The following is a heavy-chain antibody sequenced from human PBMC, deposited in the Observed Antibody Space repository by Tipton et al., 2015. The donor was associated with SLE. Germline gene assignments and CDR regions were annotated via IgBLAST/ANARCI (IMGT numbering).Heavy chain of an antibody. D-gene: IGHD3-22*01. Sequence: GLVKPSETLSLTCTVSGGSISRHYWSWIRQPAGTGLGWIGRIYTSGSTNYNPSPTSRVTISVDTSKNQFYLKLSSVTAADTAVYYCANCDSSGNRPDAVDIWGQGTMVTVSS. V-gene: IGHV4-4*07. CDR1: GGSISRHY. CDR3: ANCDSSGNRPDAVDI. J-gene: IGHJ3*02. CDR2: IYTSGST.